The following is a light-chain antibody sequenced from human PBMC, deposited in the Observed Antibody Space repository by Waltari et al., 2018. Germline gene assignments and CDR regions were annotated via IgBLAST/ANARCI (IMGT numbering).Light chain of an antibody. V-gene: IGLV3-1*01. J-gene: IGLJ1*01. Sequence: SYELTQPPSVSVSPGQTASITCSGDRLGEKYISWYQKKPGQPPVMVIYQDKKWPSGIPDRFSGSNSWNTATLSISGTQPMDEADYYCQAGDNGEGVFGTGTKVTVL. CDR3: QAGDNGEGV. CDR1: RLGEKY. CDR2: QDK.